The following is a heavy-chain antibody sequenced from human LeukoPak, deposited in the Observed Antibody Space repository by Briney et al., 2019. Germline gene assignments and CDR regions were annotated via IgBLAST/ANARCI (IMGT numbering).Heavy chain of an antibody. CDR2: ISNNGGYT. CDR1: GFTFSDYY. J-gene: IGHJ4*02. CDR3: AKQLGYCSDGSCYFPY. D-gene: IGHD2-15*01. V-gene: IGHV3-23*01. Sequence: GGSLRLSCAASGFTFSDYYMSWIRQAPGKGLEWVSAISNNGGYTYYADSVQGRFTISRDNSKSTLCLQMNSLRAEDTAVYYCAKQLGYCSDGSCYFPYWGQGTLVTVSS.